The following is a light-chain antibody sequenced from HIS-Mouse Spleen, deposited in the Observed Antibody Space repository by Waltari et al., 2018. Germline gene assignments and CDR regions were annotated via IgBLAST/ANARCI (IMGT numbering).Light chain of an antibody. CDR3: QQYYSTPYT. CDR2: WAS. J-gene: IGKJ2*01. V-gene: IGKV4-1*01. CDR1: QSVLYSSNNKNY. Sequence: DIVMTQSPDSLAVSLGERATINCKSSQSVLYSSNNKNYLAWYQQKPGQPPKLLIYWASTRASGVPDRFSGSGSETDFTLTISSLQAEDVAVYYCQQYYSTPYTFGQGTKLEIK.